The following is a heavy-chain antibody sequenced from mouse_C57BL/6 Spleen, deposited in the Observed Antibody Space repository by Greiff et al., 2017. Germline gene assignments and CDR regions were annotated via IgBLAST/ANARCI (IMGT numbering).Heavy chain of an antibody. CDR3: AREDYYGSSYYFDY. V-gene: IGHV1-52*01. Sequence: QVQLQQPGAGLVRPGSSVKLSCKASGYTFTSYWMHWVKQRPIQGLEWIGNIDPSDSETHYNQKFKDKATLTVDKSSSTAYMQLSSLTSEDSAVYYCAREDYYGSSYYFDYWGQGTTLTVSS. D-gene: IGHD1-1*01. J-gene: IGHJ2*01. CDR1: GYTFTSYW. CDR2: IDPSDSET.